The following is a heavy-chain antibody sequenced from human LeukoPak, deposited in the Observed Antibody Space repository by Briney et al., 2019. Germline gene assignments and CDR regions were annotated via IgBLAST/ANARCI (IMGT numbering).Heavy chain of an antibody. J-gene: IGHJ5*02. D-gene: IGHD3-10*01. V-gene: IGHV3-74*01. Sequence: GGSLRLSCAASGIPFSSNWMHWVRQAPGKGLVWVSGINNEGSYAVYADSVKGRFTISRDNAKKTLYLQMNTLRADDSAVYYCARGVSANGFDPWGQGTLVIASS. CDR3: ARGVSANGFDP. CDR1: GIPFSSNW. CDR2: INNEGSYA.